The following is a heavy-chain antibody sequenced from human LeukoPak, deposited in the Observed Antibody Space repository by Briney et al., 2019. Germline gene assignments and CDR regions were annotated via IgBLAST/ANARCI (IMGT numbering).Heavy chain of an antibody. CDR2: IYYSGST. J-gene: IGHJ6*02. CDR3: ARQDYYYGMDV. CDR1: GFTFSSY. Sequence: GSLRLSCAASGFTFSSYWGWIRQPPGKGLEWIGSIYYSGSTYYNPSLKSRVSISVDTSKNHFSLKLSSVTAADTALYYCARQDYYYGMDVWGQGTTVTVSS. V-gene: IGHV4-39*01.